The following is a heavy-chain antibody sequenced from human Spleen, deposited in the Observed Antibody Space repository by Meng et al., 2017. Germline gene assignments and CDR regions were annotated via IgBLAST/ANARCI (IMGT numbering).Heavy chain of an antibody. J-gene: IGHJ6*02. V-gene: IGHV3-73*01. CDR3: ARDSATWTTYGMDV. CDR2: IVTKPNSYAA. Sequence: GESLKISCAVSGVSFSDSDIHWVRQASGKGLEWVGRIVTKPNSYAAAYAASVRGRFTISRDDSKNTAYLQMNSLKTEDTAVYYCARDSATWTTYGMDVWGQGTTVTVSS. D-gene: IGHD1-1*01. CDR1: GVSFSDSD.